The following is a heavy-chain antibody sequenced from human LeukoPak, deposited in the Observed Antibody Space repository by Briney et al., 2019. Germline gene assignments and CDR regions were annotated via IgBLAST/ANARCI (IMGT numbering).Heavy chain of an antibody. CDR1: GFTFSGNA. Sequence: PGGSLRLSCAASGFTFSGNAMSWVRQAPGKGLEWVSAISGSGSNTYYADSVKGRFTISRDNSRNTLYLQMNSLGAEDSAVYYCAKDQSGYYRPFDYWGQGTLVTVSS. V-gene: IGHV3-23*01. J-gene: IGHJ4*02. CDR2: ISGSGSNT. D-gene: IGHD3-22*01. CDR3: AKDQSGYYRPFDY.